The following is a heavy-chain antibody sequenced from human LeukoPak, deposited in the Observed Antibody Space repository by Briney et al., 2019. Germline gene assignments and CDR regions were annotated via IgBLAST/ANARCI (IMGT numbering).Heavy chain of an antibody. V-gene: IGHV1-2*02. Sequence: ASVKVSCKASGYTFTGYYMHWVRQAPGQGLGWMGWINPNSGGTNYAQKFQGRVTMTRDTSISTAYMELSRLRSDDTAVYYCARKGGGHYYDSSGYYPLDYWGQGTLVTVSS. CDR3: ARKGGGHYYDSSGYYPLDY. D-gene: IGHD3-22*01. CDR1: GYTFTGYY. CDR2: INPNSGGT. J-gene: IGHJ4*02.